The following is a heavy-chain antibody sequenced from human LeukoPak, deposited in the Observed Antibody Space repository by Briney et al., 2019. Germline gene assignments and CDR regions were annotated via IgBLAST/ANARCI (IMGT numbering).Heavy chain of an antibody. CDR3: ARRRGLQYYYYYYYMDV. D-gene: IGHD4-11*01. CDR1: GYTFTGYY. J-gene: IGHJ6*03. V-gene: IGHV7-4-1*02. CDR2: INTNTGNP. Sequence: ASVKVSCKASGYTFTGYYMHWVRQAPGQGLEWMGWINTNTGNPTYAQGFTGRFVFSLDTSVSTAYLQISSLKAEDTAVYYCARRRGLQYYYYYYYMDVWGKGTTVTVSS.